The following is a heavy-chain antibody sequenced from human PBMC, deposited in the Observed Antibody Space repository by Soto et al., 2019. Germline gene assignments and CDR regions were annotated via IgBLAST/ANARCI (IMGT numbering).Heavy chain of an antibody. D-gene: IGHD3-10*02. CDR3: ARHVLGSGWGAPLSWFDP. CDR1: GGSIISTSY. CDR2: VLYSGTT. V-gene: IGHV4-39*01. J-gene: IGHJ5*02. Sequence: PSETLSLTCSVSGGSIISTSYWAWIRQPPGKGLEWIASVLYSGTTYYMPSLKSRVPMSVDTSRNQFSLKLTSVTAADTAVYYCARHVLGSGWGAPLSWFDPWGQGTLVTVSS.